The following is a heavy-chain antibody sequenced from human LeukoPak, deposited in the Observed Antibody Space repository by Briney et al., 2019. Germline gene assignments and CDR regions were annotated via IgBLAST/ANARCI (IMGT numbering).Heavy chain of an antibody. CDR3: ARVPIYYYDSSGRNYFDY. CDR1: GGSISSGGYY. J-gene: IGHJ4*02. V-gene: IGHV4-31*03. D-gene: IGHD3-22*01. CDR2: IYHSGST. Sequence: SETLSLTCTVSGGSISSGGYYWSWIRQHPGKGLEWIGYIYHSGSTYYNPSLKSRVTISVDTSKNQFSLKLSSVTAADTAVYYCARVPIYYYDSSGRNYFDYWGQGTLVTVSS.